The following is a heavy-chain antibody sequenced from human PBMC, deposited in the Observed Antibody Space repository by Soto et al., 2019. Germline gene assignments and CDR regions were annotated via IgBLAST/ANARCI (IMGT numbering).Heavy chain of an antibody. CDR2: ISVFNGNT. CDR3: GRDGSGGIIDS. Sequence: QVQLVQSGAEVKKPGASVKVSCKTSGYTFTGYGINWVRQAPGHGLEWMGWISVFNGNTKYSQNIQDRVIMTTDTSTSTAYMELRSLRSDDTAVYFCGRDGSGGIIDSWGQGTMLIVSS. CDR1: GYTFTGYG. V-gene: IGHV1-18*01. J-gene: IGHJ3*01. D-gene: IGHD2-15*01.